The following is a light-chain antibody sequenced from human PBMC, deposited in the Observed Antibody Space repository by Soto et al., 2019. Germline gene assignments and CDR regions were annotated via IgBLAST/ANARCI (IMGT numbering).Light chain of an antibody. CDR2: DVI. CDR3: CSYTTSSTYV. V-gene: IGLV2-8*01. J-gene: IGLJ1*01. Sequence: QPVLTQPPSASGSPGQTVAISCTGTSSDVGAYNYVSWYQQHPGKAPKLMIYDVIQRPSGVPARFSGSKSGNTPSLTVSGLQPEDEADYYCCSYTTSSTYVFGTGTKVTVL. CDR1: SSDVGAYNY.